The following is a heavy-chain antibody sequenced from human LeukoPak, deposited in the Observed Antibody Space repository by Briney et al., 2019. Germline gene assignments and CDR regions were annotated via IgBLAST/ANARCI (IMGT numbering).Heavy chain of an antibody. J-gene: IGHJ5*02. CDR3: ARAPYGSSGYYPNWFDP. CDR2: IYYSGST. D-gene: IGHD3-22*01. V-gene: IGHV4-31*03. Sequence: PSQTLSLTCTVSGGSISSGGYYWSWIRQHPGKGLEWIGYIYYSGSTYYNPSLKSRVTISVDTSKNQFSLKLSSVTAADTAVYYCARAPYGSSGYYPNWFDPWGQGTLVTVSS. CDR1: GGSISSGGYY.